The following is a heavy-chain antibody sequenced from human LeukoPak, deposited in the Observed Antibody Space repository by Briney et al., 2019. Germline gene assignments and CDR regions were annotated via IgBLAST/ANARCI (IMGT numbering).Heavy chain of an antibody. CDR3: ARDGGLQSHFDY. CDR2: IYHSGNS. D-gene: IGHD5-24*01. CDR1: GDSFNEYY. V-gene: IGHV4-59*01. Sequence: PSETLSLTCSVFGDSFNEYYWNWVRQPPGKGLQWIGYIYHSGNSNYNPSLKGRLTISVDTAKNQFSLKLTSVTAADTAVYYCARDGGLQSHFDYWGQGALVTVSS. J-gene: IGHJ4*02.